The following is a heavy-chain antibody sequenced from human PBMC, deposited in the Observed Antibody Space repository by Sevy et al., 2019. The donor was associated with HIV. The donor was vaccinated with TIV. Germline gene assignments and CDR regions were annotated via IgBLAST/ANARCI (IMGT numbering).Heavy chain of an antibody. Sequence: GGSLRLSCAASGFTFSSYDMHWVRQATGKGLEWVSAIGTAGDTYYPGSVKGRFTISRENAKNSLYLQMNSLRAGDTAVYYCARVIFSYYYDSSDGAFDIWGQGTMVTVSS. CDR1: GFTFSSYD. J-gene: IGHJ3*02. D-gene: IGHD3-22*01. CDR2: IGTAGDT. CDR3: ARVIFSYYYDSSDGAFDI. V-gene: IGHV3-13*01.